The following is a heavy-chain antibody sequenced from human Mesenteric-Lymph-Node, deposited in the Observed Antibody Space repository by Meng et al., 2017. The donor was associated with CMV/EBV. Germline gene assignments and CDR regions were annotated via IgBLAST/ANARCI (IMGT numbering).Heavy chain of an antibody. V-gene: IGHV1-3*01. Sequence: SGYTFTSYAMPWVRQAPGQRLEWMGWINAGNGNTKYSQKFQGRVTITRDTSASTAYMELSSLRSEDTAVYYCARAYGSGSYYNWFDPWGQGTLVTVSS. CDR2: INAGNGNT. J-gene: IGHJ5*02. D-gene: IGHD3-10*01. CDR1: GYTFTSYA. CDR3: ARAYGSGSYYNWFDP.